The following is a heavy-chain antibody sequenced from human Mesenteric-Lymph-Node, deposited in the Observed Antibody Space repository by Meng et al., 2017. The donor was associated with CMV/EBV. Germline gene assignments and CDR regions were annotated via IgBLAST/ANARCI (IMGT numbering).Heavy chain of an antibody. D-gene: IGHD2-2*02. Sequence: SLKISCAASGFTFDDFAMHWVRQAPGRGLEWVSGISWNSGTIGYADSVKGRFTISRDNAKNSLYLQMNSLRGEDTAVYYCARDRYCSSSSCYTNQYYGMDVWGQGTTVTVSS. CDR1: GFTFDDFA. CDR3: ARDRYCSSSSCYTNQYYGMDV. V-gene: IGHV3-9*01. J-gene: IGHJ6*02. CDR2: ISWNSGTI.